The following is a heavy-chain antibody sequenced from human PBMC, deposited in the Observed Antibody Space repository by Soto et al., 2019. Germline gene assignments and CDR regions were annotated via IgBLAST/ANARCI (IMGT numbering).Heavy chain of an antibody. CDR1: GSAFKNYA. Sequence: GGSLRLSCAASGSAFKNYAMTWVRQAPGKGLEWVSGISGGGSTYYADSVKGRFTISRDNSKNTLYLQMDSLRAEDTAVYYCAKRGPVVTLEKYFDYWGQGTLVTVSS. CDR3: AKRGPVVTLEKYFDY. J-gene: IGHJ4*02. D-gene: IGHD2-21*02. V-gene: IGHV3-23*01. CDR2: ISGGGST.